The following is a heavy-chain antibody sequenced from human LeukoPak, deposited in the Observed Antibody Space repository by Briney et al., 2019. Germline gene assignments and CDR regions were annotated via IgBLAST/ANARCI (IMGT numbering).Heavy chain of an antibody. Sequence: PGGSLRLSCAASRFTFSSYAMSWVRQAPGKGLAWVSAISGSGSNTYYADSVKGRFTISRDNSKNTLYLQMNSLRVEDTAVYYCAKKVGSGWYEGFDYWGQGTLVTVSS. V-gene: IGHV3-23*01. CDR1: RFTFSSYA. CDR2: ISGSGSNT. J-gene: IGHJ4*02. D-gene: IGHD6-19*01. CDR3: AKKVGSGWYEGFDY.